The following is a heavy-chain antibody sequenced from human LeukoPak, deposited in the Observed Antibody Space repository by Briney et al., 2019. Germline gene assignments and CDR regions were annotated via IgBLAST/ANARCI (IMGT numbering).Heavy chain of an antibody. CDR3: ARGDDFSGDH. CDR1: GFTFSNFW. D-gene: IGHD1-1*01. Sequence: PGGSLRLSCAVSGFTFSNFWMSWVRQAPGRGLEWVANIHPEGNEKYHVESVEGRFTISRDNAKNLLILQMNGVRVEDTAVYYCARGDDFSGDHWGQGTLVTVSS. CDR2: IHPEGNEK. J-gene: IGHJ4*02. V-gene: IGHV3-7*04.